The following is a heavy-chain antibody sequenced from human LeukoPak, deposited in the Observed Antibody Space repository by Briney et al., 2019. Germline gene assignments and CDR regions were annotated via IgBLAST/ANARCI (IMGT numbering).Heavy chain of an antibody. Sequence: ASVKVSCKASGGTFISYAISWVRQAPGQGLEWMGGIIPIFGTANYAQRFQGRVTITADESTSTAYMELSSLRSEDTAVYYCARVPVTWNQLSGFDYWGQGTLVTVSS. D-gene: IGHD1-14*01. CDR2: IIPIFGTA. CDR1: GGTFISYA. CDR3: ARVPVTWNQLSGFDY. J-gene: IGHJ4*02. V-gene: IGHV1-69*13.